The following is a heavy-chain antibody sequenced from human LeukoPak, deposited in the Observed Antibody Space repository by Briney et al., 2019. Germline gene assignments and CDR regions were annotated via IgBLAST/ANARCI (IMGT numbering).Heavy chain of an antibody. V-gene: IGHV3-30-3*01. Sequence: GGSLRLSCAASGFAFSSYAMHWVRQAPGKGLEWVAVISYDGSNKYYADSVKGRFTISRDNSKNTLYLQMNSLRAEDTAVYYCAREAILLLDYWGQGTLVTVSS. J-gene: IGHJ4*02. CDR2: ISYDGSNK. D-gene: IGHD2/OR15-2a*01. CDR3: AREAILLLDY. CDR1: GFAFSSYA.